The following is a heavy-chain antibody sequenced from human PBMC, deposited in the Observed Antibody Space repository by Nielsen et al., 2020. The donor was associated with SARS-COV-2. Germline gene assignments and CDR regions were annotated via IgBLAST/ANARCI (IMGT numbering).Heavy chain of an antibody. J-gene: IGHJ6*02. D-gene: IGHD6-6*01. CDR3: AANLGSSYYYYYGMDV. Sequence: GGSLRLSCAASGFTFSDFSMNWVRQAPGKGLEWVAYISTSGSTIYYADSVKGRFTISRDNAKNSLYLQMNSLRAEDTAVYYCAANLGSSYYYYYGMDVWGQGTTVTVSS. CDR1: GFTFSDFS. V-gene: IGHV3-48*04. CDR2: ISTSGSTI.